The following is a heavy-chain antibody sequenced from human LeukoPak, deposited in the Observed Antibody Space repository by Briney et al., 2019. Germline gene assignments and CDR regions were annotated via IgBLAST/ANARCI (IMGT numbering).Heavy chain of an antibody. CDR1: GYSISSGYY. D-gene: IGHD3-9*01. CDR2: IYHSGST. V-gene: IGHV4-38-2*01. CDR3: ASGRLGRYFDWSPPGY. J-gene: IGHJ4*02. Sequence: SETLSLTCAVSGYSISSGYYWGWIRRPPGKGLEWIGSIYHSGSTYYNPSLKSRVTISVDTSKNQFSLKLSSVTAADTAVYYCASGRLGRYFDWSPPGYWGQGTLVTVSS.